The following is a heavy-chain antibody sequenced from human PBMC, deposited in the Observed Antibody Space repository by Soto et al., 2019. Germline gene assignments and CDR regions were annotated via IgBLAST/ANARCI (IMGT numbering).Heavy chain of an antibody. J-gene: IGHJ5*02. D-gene: IGHD6-19*01. V-gene: IGHV3-30*18. Sequence: QVQLVESGGGVVQPGRSLRLSCVASGFTLSNTGMHWVRQAPGKGLEWVAMISHDGSNTYYGDSVKGRFTISRDNSWNTLYLQMDSLRPEDTSVYYCAKDWGSSGWFNWFDPWGQGTLVNVSS. CDR2: ISHDGSNT. CDR1: GFTLSNTG. CDR3: AKDWGSSGWFNWFDP.